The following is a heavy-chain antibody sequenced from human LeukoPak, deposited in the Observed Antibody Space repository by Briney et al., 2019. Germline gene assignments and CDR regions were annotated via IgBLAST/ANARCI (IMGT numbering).Heavy chain of an antibody. Sequence: PGGSLRPSCAASGFTFSSYAMSWVRQAPGKGLEWVSVISGSGGATYYADSVKGRFTISRDNSKNTLYLQMNSLRAEDTAVYYCAKDGVATITYDYWGQGTLVTVSS. CDR3: AKDGVATITYDY. CDR1: GFTFSSYA. V-gene: IGHV3-23*01. J-gene: IGHJ4*02. D-gene: IGHD5-12*01. CDR2: ISGSGGAT.